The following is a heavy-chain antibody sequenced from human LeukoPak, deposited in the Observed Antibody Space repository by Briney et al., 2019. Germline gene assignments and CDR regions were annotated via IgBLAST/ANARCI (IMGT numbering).Heavy chain of an antibody. D-gene: IGHD3-10*01. CDR3: ARRLTSHYYGSGSYYDLPYYFDY. CDR2: IYYSGST. Sequence: PSETLSLTCTVSGGSISSYYWSWIRQPPGKGLEWIGYIYYSGSTNYNPSLKSRVTISVDTSKNQFSLKLSSVTAADTAVYYCARRLTSHYYGSGSYYDLPYYFDYWGQGTLGTVSS. V-gene: IGHV4-59*01. CDR1: GGSISSYY. J-gene: IGHJ4*02.